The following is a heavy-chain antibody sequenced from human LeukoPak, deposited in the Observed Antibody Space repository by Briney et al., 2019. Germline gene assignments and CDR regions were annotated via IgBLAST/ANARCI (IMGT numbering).Heavy chain of an antibody. V-gene: IGHV1-69*04. J-gene: IGHJ5*02. CDR1: GGTFSSYA. CDR2: IIPIFGIA. CDR3: AREVVTTNRNWFDP. D-gene: IGHD4-11*01. Sequence: ASVKVSCKASGGTFSSYAISWVRQAPGQGLEWMGRIIPIFGIANYAQKFQGRVTITADKSTSTAYMELSSLRSEDTAVYYCAREVVTTNRNWFDPWGQGTLVTVSS.